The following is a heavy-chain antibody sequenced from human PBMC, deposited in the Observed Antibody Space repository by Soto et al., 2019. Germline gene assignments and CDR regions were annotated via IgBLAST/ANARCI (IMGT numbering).Heavy chain of an antibody. J-gene: IGHJ5*02. Sequence: SETLSLTCAVYGGSFSGYYWSWIRQPPGKGLEWIGEINHSGSTNYNPSLKSRVTISVDTSKNQFSLKLSSVTAADTAVYYCARHPGGAWFDPWGQGTLVTVSS. CDR3: ARHPGGAWFDP. V-gene: IGHV4-34*01. CDR2: INHSGST. CDR1: GGSFSGYY. D-gene: IGHD3-16*01.